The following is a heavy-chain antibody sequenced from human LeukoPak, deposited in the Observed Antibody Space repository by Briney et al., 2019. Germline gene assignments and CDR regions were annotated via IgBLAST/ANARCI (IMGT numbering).Heavy chain of an antibody. CDR1: GFTFSSYW. V-gene: IGHV3-7*01. J-gene: IGHJ3*02. CDR2: IKQDGSQK. D-gene: IGHD1-7*01. Sequence: GGSLRLSCAASGFTFSSYWMSWVRQAPGKGLEWVANIKQDGSQKYYVDSVKGRFSISRDNAKNSLYLQMNSLRAEDTAVYYCAKTKAGKQEAFDIWGQGTMVTVSS. CDR3: AKTKAGKQEAFDI.